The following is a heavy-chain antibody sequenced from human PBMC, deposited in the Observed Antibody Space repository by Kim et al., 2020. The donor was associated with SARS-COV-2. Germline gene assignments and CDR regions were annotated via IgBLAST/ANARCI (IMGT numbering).Heavy chain of an antibody. CDR1: GDSVSSNSAG. CDR2: TYYRSKWYN. D-gene: IGHD1-26*01. V-gene: IGHV6-1*01. Sequence: SQTLSLTCAISGDSVSSNSAGVYGSGQSPSRGLEWLGRTYYRSKWYNDYAVSVKSRITINPDTSKNQFSLQLNSVTPEDTAVYYCAREVEYSGSYLGYYYYYGMDVWGQGTTVTVSS. CDR3: AREVEYSGSYLGYYYYYGMDV. J-gene: IGHJ6*02.